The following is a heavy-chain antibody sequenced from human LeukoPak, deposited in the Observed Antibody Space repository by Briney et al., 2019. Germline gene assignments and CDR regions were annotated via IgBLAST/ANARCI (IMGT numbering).Heavy chain of an antibody. CDR2: INPNSGGT. V-gene: IGHV1-2*02. CDR1: GYIFTGYF. J-gene: IGHJ4*02. Sequence: ASVQVSCQSSGYIFTGYFMHLVRQAPGQGLERMGWINPNSGGTNYAQKFQGRVTKSRDTSIITAYMELSRRRSYDTAVYYCASLSIIAAAGSTADYWGQGTLVTVSS. D-gene: IGHD6-13*01. CDR3: ASLSIIAAAGSTADY.